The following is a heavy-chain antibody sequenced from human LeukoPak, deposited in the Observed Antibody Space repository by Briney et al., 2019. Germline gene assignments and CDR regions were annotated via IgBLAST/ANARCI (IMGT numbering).Heavy chain of an antibody. V-gene: IGHV1-2*02. CDR2: INPYNGDT. J-gene: IGHJ4*02. Sequence: ASVKVSCKASGYTFTDHSMHWMPHAPGQRLEWMGEINPYNGDTKYARRFQGRVTMTRDTSISTAFMEVSRLTSDDTAVYYCARDNSLNDFDYWGQGTLVTVAS. CDR1: GYTFTDHS. D-gene: IGHD1-1*01. CDR3: ARDNSLNDFDY.